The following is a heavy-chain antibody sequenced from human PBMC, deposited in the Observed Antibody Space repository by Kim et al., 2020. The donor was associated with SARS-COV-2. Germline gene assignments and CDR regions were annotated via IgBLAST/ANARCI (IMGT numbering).Heavy chain of an antibody. CDR2: IIPIFGTA. J-gene: IGHJ3*02. Sequence: SVKVSCKASGGTFSSYAISWVRQAPGQGLEWMGGIIPIFGTANYAQKFQGRVTITADESTSTAYMELSSLRSEDTAVYYCARLWVDRATGPPKAFDIWGQGTMVTVSS. CDR3: ARLWVDRATGPPKAFDI. CDR1: GGTFSSYA. D-gene: IGHD3-10*01. V-gene: IGHV1-69*13.